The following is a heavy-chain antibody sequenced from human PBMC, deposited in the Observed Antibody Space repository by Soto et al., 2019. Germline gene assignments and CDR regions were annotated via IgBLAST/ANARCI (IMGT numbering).Heavy chain of an antibody. J-gene: IGHJ6*02. D-gene: IGHD2-2*01. CDR3: ARDRAAAIGYYYYYGMDV. Sequence: PSETPFLTCTVSGASVNSGNYYWSWIRQPPGKGLEWIGYIYYSGSTNYNPSLKSRVTISLDTSKNQFSLNLSSVTAADTAVYFCARDRAAAIGYYYYYGMDVWGQGTTVTVSS. V-gene: IGHV4-61*01. CDR1: GASVNSGNYY. CDR2: IYYSGST.